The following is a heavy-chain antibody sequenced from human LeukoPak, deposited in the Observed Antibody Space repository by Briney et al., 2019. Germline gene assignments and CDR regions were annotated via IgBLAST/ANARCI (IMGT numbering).Heavy chain of an antibody. J-gene: IGHJ2*01. D-gene: IGHD5/OR15-5a*01. CDR2: MFYSGST. CDR1: GDSISRDY. CDR3: ARRGVSTISWYFDL. Sequence: SETLSLTSTVSGDSISRDYWDWIRQPPGKGLEWIGYMFYSGSTNYNPSLKSRVTISVDTSKNQFSLKLSSVTAADTAVYYCARRGVSTISWYFDLWGRGTLVTVFS. V-gene: IGHV4-59*08.